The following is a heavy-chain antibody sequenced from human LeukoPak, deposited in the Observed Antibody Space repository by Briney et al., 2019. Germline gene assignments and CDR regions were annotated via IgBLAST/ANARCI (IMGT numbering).Heavy chain of an antibody. V-gene: IGHV1-18*01. D-gene: IGHD2-2*01. Sequence: GASVKVSCKASGYTFTSYGISWVRQAPGQGLEWMGWISAYNGNTNYAQKLQGRVTMTTDTSTSTAYMELRSLRSDDTAVYYCARDSPGYCSSTSCSPFDYWGQGTLVTVSS. CDR3: ARDSPGYCSSTSCSPFDY. J-gene: IGHJ4*02. CDR1: GYTFTSYG. CDR2: ISAYNGNT.